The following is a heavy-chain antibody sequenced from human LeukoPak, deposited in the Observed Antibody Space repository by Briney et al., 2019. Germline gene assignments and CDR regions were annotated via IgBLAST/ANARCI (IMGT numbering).Heavy chain of an antibody. CDR2: INHSGST. CDR1: GGSFSGYY. D-gene: IGHD6-13*01. J-gene: IGHJ4*02. Sequence: PSETLSLTCAVYGGSFSGYYWSWIRQPPGKGLEWIGEINHSGSTNYNPSLKSRVTISVDTSKNQFSLKLSSVTAADTAVYYCARHDSSSWYPSGVDYWGQGTLVTVSS. V-gene: IGHV4-34*01. CDR3: ARHDSSSWYPSGVDY.